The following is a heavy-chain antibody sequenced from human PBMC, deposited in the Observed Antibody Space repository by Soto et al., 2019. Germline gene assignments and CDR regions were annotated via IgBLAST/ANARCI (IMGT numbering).Heavy chain of an antibody. CDR3: AREEFEDGRGHFDY. V-gene: IGHV3-30-3*01. D-gene: IGHD3-22*01. Sequence: QVQLVESGGGVVQPGGSVRLSCAASGFTFSTSVRHWVRQAPGKGLEWMAIISYGGVNKYYADSVKGRFTISRDISESTLYLQMNSLRTEDTAVYYCAREEFEDGRGHFDYWGQGTLVSVSS. J-gene: IGHJ4*02. CDR2: ISYGGVNK. CDR1: GFTFSTSV.